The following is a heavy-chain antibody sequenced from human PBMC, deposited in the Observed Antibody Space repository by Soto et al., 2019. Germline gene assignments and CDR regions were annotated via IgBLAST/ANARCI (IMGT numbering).Heavy chain of an antibody. V-gene: IGHV3-73*01. Sequence: GGSLRLSCAASGFTFSGSAMHWVRQASGKGLEWVGRIRSKANSYATAYAVSVNGRFTISRDDSKNTAYLQMNSLKTEDTAVYYCVRYCSGGSCPDAFDIWGQGTMVTVSS. CDR1: GFTFSGSA. CDR2: IRSKANSYAT. J-gene: IGHJ3*02. CDR3: VRYCSGGSCPDAFDI. D-gene: IGHD2-15*01.